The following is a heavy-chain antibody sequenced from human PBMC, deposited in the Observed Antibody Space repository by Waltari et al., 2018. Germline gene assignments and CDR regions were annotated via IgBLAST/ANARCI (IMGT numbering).Heavy chain of an antibody. CDR3: ARCRAAAGSSAFDS. CDR1: GYNFTSYR. Sequence: EVQLLQAGAEIRKPGESLKISCQASGYNFTSYRIAWVRQMPWKGLEWMGAIYPGDSDTRYSPSFQGQVSFAADKSSTTAYLQWSSLKASDTAMYYCARCRAAAGSSAFDSWGQGTLITVSS. D-gene: IGHD6-13*01. CDR2: IYPGDSDT. V-gene: IGHV5-51*01. J-gene: IGHJ4*02.